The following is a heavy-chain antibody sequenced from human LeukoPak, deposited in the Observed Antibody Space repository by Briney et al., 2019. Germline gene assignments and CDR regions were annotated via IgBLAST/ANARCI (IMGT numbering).Heavy chain of an antibody. Sequence: PGGSLRLSCAASGFTFSSSAMNWVRQAPGKGLEWVPSISGSGGSTNYTDSVKGRFTISRDNSKNTLYLQMNSLRAEDTAVYYCAKRTYYYDSSGYYHRIDYWGQGTLVTVSS. V-gene: IGHV3-23*01. D-gene: IGHD3-22*01. CDR2: ISGSGGST. CDR3: AKRTYYYDSSGYYHRIDY. J-gene: IGHJ4*02. CDR1: GFTFSSSA.